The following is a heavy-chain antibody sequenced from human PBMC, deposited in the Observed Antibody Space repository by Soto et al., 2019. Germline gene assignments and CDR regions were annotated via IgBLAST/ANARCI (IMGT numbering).Heavy chain of an antibody. CDR2: IYHSGST. CDR1: GGSISSSNW. V-gene: IGHV4-4*02. D-gene: IGHD2-2*01. CDR3: ARVSATSRNWFDP. Sequence: QVQLQESGPGLVKPSGTLSLTCAVSGGSISSSNWWSWVRRPPGKRLEWIGEIYHSGSTNYNPSLKSRVTISVDKSKNQFSLKLSSVTTADTAVYYCARVSATSRNWFDPWGQGTLVTVSS. J-gene: IGHJ5*02.